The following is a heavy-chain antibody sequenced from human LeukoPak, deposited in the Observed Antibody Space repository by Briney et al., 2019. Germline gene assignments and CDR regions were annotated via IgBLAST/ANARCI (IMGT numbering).Heavy chain of an antibody. D-gene: IGHD6-13*01. J-gene: IGHJ4*02. CDR1: RGSFSGYY. CDR3: ARAAFESIAAAGTHFDY. V-gene: IGHV4-34*01. Sequence: SETLSLTCAVYRGSFSGYYWSWIRQPPGKGLEWIGEINHSGSTNYNPSLKSRVTISVDTSKNQFSLKLSSVTAADTAVYYCARAAFESIAAAGTHFDYWGQGTLVTVSS. CDR2: INHSGST.